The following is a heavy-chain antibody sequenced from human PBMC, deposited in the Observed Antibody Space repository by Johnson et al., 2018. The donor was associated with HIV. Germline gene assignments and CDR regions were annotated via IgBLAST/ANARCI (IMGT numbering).Heavy chain of an antibody. Sequence: QVQLVESGGGLVKPGGSLRLSCVASGFTFSDYYMTWVRQAPGKGLAWVSYISSSGSTIYSADSVKGRFTISRDNSKNTLYLQMNSLRAEDTAVYYCAKDSTYYDSGGAFDIWGQGTMVTVSS. D-gene: IGHD3-3*01. CDR2: ISSSGSTI. V-gene: IGHV3-11*04. CDR1: GFTFSDYY. J-gene: IGHJ3*02. CDR3: AKDSTYYDSGGAFDI.